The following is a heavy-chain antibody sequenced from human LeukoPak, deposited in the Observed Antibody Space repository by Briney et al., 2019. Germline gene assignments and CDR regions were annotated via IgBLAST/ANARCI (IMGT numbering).Heavy chain of an antibody. CDR2: IIPIFGTA. D-gene: IGHD2-2*01. J-gene: IGHJ6*03. CDR1: GGTFSSYA. Sequence: SVKVSCKASGGTFSSYAISWVRQAPGQGLEWMGGIIPIFGTANYAQKFQGRVTITTDESTSTAYMELSSLRSEDTAVYYCAGDTLTSSTRPYYYYYYMDVWGKGTMVTVSS. CDR3: AGDTLTSSTRPYYYYYYMDV. V-gene: IGHV1-69*05.